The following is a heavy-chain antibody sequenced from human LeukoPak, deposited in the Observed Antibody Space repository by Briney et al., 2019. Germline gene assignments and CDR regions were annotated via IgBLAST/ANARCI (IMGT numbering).Heavy chain of an antibody. CDR3: ARGRRITMVRGVYNY. Sequence: SETLSLTCAVYGGSFSGYYWSWIRQPPGKGLEWIGEINHSGSTNYNPSLKSRVTISVDTSKNQFSLKLSSVTAADTAVYYCARGRRITMVRGVYNYWGQGTLVTVSS. J-gene: IGHJ4*02. V-gene: IGHV4-34*01. CDR1: GGSFSGYY. D-gene: IGHD3-10*01. CDR2: INHSGST.